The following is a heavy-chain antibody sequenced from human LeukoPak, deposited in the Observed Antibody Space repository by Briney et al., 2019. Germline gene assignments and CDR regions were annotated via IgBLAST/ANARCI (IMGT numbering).Heavy chain of an antibody. CDR3: AREGTVTTMPFDY. D-gene: IGHD4-11*01. J-gene: IGHJ4*02. CDR2: INPSGGST. CDR1: GYTFTSYY. Sequence: ASVTVSCKASGYTFTSYYMHWVRQAPGQGLEWMGIINPSGGSTNYPQKFHGRVTMPRDTSTSTVDMELSSLRSEDTGVYYCAREGTVTTMPFDYWGQGTLVTVSS. V-gene: IGHV1-46*01.